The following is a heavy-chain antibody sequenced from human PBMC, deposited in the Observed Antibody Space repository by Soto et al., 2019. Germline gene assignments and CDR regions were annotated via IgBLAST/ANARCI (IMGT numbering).Heavy chain of an antibody. J-gene: IGHJ4*02. V-gene: IGHV3-30*18. D-gene: IGHD6-13*01. Sequence: VPLVESGGGVVQPGRSLRLSCAASGFTFSSYGMHWVRQAPGKGLEWVAVISYDGSNKYYADSVKGRFTISRDNSKNTLYLQMNSLRAEDTAVYYCAKDSSSWYAFDYWGQGTLVTVSS. CDR2: ISYDGSNK. CDR3: AKDSSSWYAFDY. CDR1: GFTFSSYG.